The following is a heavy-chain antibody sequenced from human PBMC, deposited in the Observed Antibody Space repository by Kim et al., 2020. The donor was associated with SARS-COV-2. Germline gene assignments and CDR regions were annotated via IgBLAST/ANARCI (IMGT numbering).Heavy chain of an antibody. J-gene: IGHJ6*03. V-gene: IGHV1-2*02. CDR2: INPNSGGT. Sequence: ASVKVSCKASGYTFTGYYMHWVRQAPGQGLEWMGWINPNSGGTNYAQKFQGRVTMTRDTSISTAYMELSRLRSDDTAVYYCARDEETMVRGVITRPSSGYYMDVWGKGTTVTVSS. D-gene: IGHD3-10*01. CDR3: ARDEETMVRGVITRPSSGYYMDV. CDR1: GYTFTGYY.